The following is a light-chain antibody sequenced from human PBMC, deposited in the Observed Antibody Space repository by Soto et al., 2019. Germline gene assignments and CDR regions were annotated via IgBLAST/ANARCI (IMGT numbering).Light chain of an antibody. Sequence: VLTQPPSVSGAPGQRVTISCTGSSSNIGAGYDVHWYQQLPGTAPKLLIYGNSNRPSGVPDRFSGSKSGTSASLAITGLQAEDEADYYCQSYDGSLSGWVFGGGTKLTVL. CDR3: QSYDGSLSGWV. CDR1: SSNIGAGYD. CDR2: GNS. J-gene: IGLJ3*02. V-gene: IGLV1-40*01.